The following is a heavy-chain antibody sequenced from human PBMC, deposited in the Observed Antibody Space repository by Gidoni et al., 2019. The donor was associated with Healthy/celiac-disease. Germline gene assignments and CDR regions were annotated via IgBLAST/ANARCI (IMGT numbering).Heavy chain of an antibody. J-gene: IGHJ6*02. CDR1: GFTFSSYG. V-gene: IGHV3-33*01. Sequence: QVLLVASGAGVVNPGRFLRLSCTASGFTFSSYGMHWVRQAPGKGLEWVAAIWYDGSNKYYADTVKGRFTISRDNSKNTLYLQMNSLRAEDTAVYYCARDNGSPLLIYYYYGMDVWGQGTTVTVSS. CDR2: IWYDGSNK. CDR3: ARDNGSPLLIYYYYGMDV. D-gene: IGHD2-8*01.